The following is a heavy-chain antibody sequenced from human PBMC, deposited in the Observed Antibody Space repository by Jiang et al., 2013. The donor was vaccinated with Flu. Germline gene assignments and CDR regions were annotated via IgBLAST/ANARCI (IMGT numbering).Heavy chain of an antibody. CDR3: ARDDLMAGMGMLDY. J-gene: IGHJ4*02. V-gene: IGHV6-1*01. CDR2: TYYRSKWYN. D-gene: IGHD6-19*01. CDR1: GDSVSSNSAA. Sequence: QTLSLTCAISGDSVSSNSAAWNWIRQSPSRGLEWLGRTYYRSKWYNDYAVSVKSRITINPDTSKNQFSLQLNSVTPEDTAVYYCARDDLMAGMGMLDYWGQGTLVTVSS.